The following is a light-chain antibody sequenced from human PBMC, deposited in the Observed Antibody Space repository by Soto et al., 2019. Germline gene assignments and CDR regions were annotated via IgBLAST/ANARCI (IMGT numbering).Light chain of an antibody. CDR3: QQYNFYWT. J-gene: IGKJ1*01. Sequence: DIQMTQSPSTLSASVGDRVTITCRASQSISSWLAWYQQKPGKAPKLLIYKASSLESGVPSRFSGSGSGTEFTLTISSLQPDDWATYYCQQYNFYWTFGQGTKVEIK. CDR1: QSISSW. V-gene: IGKV1-5*03. CDR2: KAS.